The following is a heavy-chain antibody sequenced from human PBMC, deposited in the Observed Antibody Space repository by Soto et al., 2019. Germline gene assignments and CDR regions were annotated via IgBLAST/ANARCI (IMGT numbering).Heavy chain of an antibody. D-gene: IGHD4-17*01. CDR3: ARNVPVTALGY. J-gene: IGHJ4*02. V-gene: IGHV3-66*01. Sequence: EVRLVESGGGLVQPGASLRLSCAASGVTVGNNYMSWVRQAPGKGLEWVSVTYSGGDTRYADSVKGRFTMSRDSTKNTVSLQSGSLRAGATAVYFCARNVPVTALGYWGEGSLVTDSS. CDR2: TYSGGDT. CDR1: GVTVGNNY.